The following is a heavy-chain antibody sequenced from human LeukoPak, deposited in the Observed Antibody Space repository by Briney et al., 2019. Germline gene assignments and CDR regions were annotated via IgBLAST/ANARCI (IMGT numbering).Heavy chain of an antibody. Sequence: GGSLRLSCAASGFTFSSYEMNWVRQAPGRGLEWVSYISSSGSTIYYADSVKGRFTISRDNAKNSLYLQMNSLRAEDTAVYYCARDQMAPTGYGMDVWGQGTTVTVSS. CDR1: GFTFSSYE. V-gene: IGHV3-48*03. CDR3: ARDQMAPTGYGMDV. J-gene: IGHJ6*02. CDR2: ISSSGSTI. D-gene: IGHD5-24*01.